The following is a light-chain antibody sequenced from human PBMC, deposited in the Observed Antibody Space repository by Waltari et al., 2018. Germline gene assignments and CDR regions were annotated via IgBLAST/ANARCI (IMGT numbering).Light chain of an antibody. V-gene: IGLV1-47*01. CDR1: SSNIGSNF. J-gene: IGLJ2*01. CDR3: ASWDDSLSGGI. CDR2: RNN. Sequence: QSVLTQPPSASGPPGQRVTISCSGSSSNIGSNFVYWYQQFPGTAPKLLIFRNNQRPSGVPVRFSGSKSGSAASLAISGLRSDDEAHYYCASWDDSLSGGIFGGGTEVTVL.